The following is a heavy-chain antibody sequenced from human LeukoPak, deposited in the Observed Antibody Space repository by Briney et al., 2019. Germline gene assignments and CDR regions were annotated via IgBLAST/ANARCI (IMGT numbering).Heavy chain of an antibody. CDR3: ARDSSGWQKEDY. CDR1: GFTLSNAW. J-gene: IGHJ4*02. D-gene: IGHD6-19*01. V-gene: IGHV3-66*01. CDR2: IYSGGST. Sequence: GGSLRLSCAASGFTLSNAWMNWVRQAPGKGLEWVSVIYSGGSTYYADSVKGRFTISRDNSKNTLYLQMNSLRAEDTAVYYCARDSSGWQKEDYWGQGTLVTVSS.